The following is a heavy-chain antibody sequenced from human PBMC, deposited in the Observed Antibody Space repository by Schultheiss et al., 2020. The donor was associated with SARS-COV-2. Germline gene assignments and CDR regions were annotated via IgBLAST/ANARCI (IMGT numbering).Heavy chain of an antibody. CDR2: IIPLFGTA. J-gene: IGHJ5*02. CDR3: ARTEVLDYSSSWYGWFDP. CDR1: GGIFSNYA. Sequence: SVKVSCKASGGIFSNYAISWVRQAPGQGLEWMGGIIPLFGTANYALKFQGRVTITADESTSTAYVELRSLRSEDTAVYFCARTEVLDYSSSWYGWFDPWGQGILVTVSS. D-gene: IGHD6-13*01. V-gene: IGHV1-69*13.